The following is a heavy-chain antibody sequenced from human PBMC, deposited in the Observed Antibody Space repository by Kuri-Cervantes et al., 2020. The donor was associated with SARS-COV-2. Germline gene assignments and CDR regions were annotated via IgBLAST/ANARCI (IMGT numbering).Heavy chain of an antibody. D-gene: IGHD3-3*01. J-gene: IGHJ6*02. V-gene: IGHV3-74*01. CDR3: ASGGPYYDFWSGLTYYYYYGMDV. CDR1: GFNFSRTD. CDR2: INSDGSST. Sequence: GGSLRLSCAASGFNFSRTDMHWVRQAPGKGLVWVSRINSDGSSTSYADSVKGRFTISRDNAKNTLYLQMNSLRAEDTAVYYCASGGPYYDFWSGLTYYYYYGMDVWGQGTTVTVSS.